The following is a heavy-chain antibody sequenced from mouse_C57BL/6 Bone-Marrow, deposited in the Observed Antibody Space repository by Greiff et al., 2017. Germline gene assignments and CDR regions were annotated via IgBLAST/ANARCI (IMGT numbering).Heavy chain of an antibody. V-gene: IGHV1-9*01. CDR1: GYTFTSYW. J-gene: IGHJ2*01. D-gene: IGHD2-3*01. CDR2: ILPGSGST. CDR3: ARCDGDY. Sequence: QVQLKQPGTELVKPGASVKLSCKASGYTFTSYWMHWVKQRPGHGLEWIGEILPGSGSTNYNEKFKGKATFTADTSSNTAYMQLSSLTTEDSAIYYCARCDGDYWGQGTTLTVSS.